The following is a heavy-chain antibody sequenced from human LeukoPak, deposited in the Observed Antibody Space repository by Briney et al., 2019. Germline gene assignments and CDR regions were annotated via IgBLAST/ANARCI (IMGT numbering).Heavy chain of an antibody. CDR1: GGSISSGGYY. V-gene: IGHV4-30-2*01. D-gene: IGHD3-9*01. Sequence: SQTLSLTCTVSGGSISSGGYYWSWIRQPPGKGLEWIGYIYHSGSTYYNPSLKSRVTISVDRSKNQFSLKLSSVTAADTAVYYCASQADILTGYFPLLYYFDYWGQGTLVTVSS. J-gene: IGHJ4*02. CDR2: IYHSGST. CDR3: ASQADILTGYFPLLYYFDY.